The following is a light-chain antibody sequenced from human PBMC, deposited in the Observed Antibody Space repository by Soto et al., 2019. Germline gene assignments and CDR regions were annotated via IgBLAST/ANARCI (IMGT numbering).Light chain of an antibody. J-gene: IGKJ2*01. CDR2: AAS. V-gene: IGKV1-39*01. CDR3: QQYYSSPYT. Sequence: DIQMTQSPSSLSASIGDRVTIPCRASQSVTSNLNWYQQKFGETPKLLMYAASNLQGGVPSRFSGSGSGTDFTLTISSLQTEDFATYYCQQYYSSPYTFGQGTKLEV. CDR1: QSVTSN.